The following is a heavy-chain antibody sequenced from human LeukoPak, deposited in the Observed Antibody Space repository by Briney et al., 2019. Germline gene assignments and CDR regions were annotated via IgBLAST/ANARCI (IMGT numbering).Heavy chain of an antibody. CDR2: INTNAGNP. CDR3: ARDSNRYYHTSGGDY. D-gene: IGHD3-10*01. V-gene: IGHV7-4-1*02. J-gene: IGHJ4*02. CDR1: GYRFTDYA. Sequence: ASVKVSCTASGYRFTDYAINWVRQAPGQGLEWMGWINTNAGNPTYARGFTGRFVLSLDTSVSTAYLQISSLKAEDTAVYYCARDSNRYYHTSGGDYWGQGTLVTVSS.